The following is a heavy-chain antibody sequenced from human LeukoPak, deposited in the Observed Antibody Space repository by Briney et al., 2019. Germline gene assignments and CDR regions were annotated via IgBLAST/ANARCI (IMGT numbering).Heavy chain of an antibody. CDR2: ISGSGNST. J-gene: IGHJ2*01. CDR1: GFTFNNYA. V-gene: IGHV3-23*01. CDR3: VKDNSNWYWYFDL. Sequence: GGSLRLSCAASGFTFNNYAMIWVRQAPGKGLEWVSVISGSGNSTYYADSVKGRFTISRDNSKNTLCLQMTSLRGEDTAVYHCVKDNSNWYWYFDLWGRGTLVTVSS. D-gene: IGHD1-1*01.